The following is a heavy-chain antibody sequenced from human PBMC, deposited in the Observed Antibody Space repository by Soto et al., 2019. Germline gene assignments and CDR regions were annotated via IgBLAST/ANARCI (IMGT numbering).Heavy chain of an antibody. CDR2: TIPLFGTT. D-gene: IGHD3-10*01. CDR1: GDTFKNSV. CDR3: VAELDFGKLSVV. J-gene: IGHJ6*02. Sequence: QVQLVQSGVEVKKPGSSVRVSWKASGDTFKNSVISWVRQAPGQGLEWMGGTIPLFGTTDYAQKFQGRLTITTDESTTTAYMEVSRLTSDDTAVYYCVAELDFGKLSVVWGQGTTVIVSS. V-gene: IGHV1-69*01.